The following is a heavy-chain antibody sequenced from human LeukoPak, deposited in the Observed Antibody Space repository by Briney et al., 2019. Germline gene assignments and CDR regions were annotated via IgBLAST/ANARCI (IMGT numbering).Heavy chain of an antibody. CDR3: AKSGYNRFDY. CDR1: GFTFSSYE. J-gene: IGHJ4*02. D-gene: IGHD5-24*01. V-gene: IGHV3-48*03. Sequence: GGSLRLSCAASGFTFSSYEMNWVRQAPGKGLEWVSYISSSGSTIYYADSVKGRFTISRDNSKNTLYLQMNSLRAEDTAVYYCAKSGYNRFDYWGQGTLVTASS. CDR2: ISSSGSTI.